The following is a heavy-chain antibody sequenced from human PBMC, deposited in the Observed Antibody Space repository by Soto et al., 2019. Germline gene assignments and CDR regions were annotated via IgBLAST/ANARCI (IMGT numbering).Heavy chain of an antibody. CDR2: LYISGST. J-gene: IGHJ4*02. CDR3: ARGLGRSIAVGDVDGY. D-gene: IGHD6-19*01. Sequence: QVQLQESGPGLVKPSETLSLTCTVSGDSISTYHWSWIRQPAGKGLEWIGRLYISGSTNYNPSLKSRVTMSVDTSKNQFSLRLSSVTAADTAVYYCARGLGRSIAVGDVDGYWGQGTLVTVSS. V-gene: IGHV4-4*07. CDR1: GDSISTYH.